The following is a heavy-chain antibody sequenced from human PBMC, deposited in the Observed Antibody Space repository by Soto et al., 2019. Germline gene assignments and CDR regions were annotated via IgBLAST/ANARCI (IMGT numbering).Heavy chain of an antibody. CDR2: IYYSGTT. CDR3: ARHRSIDYGVFFDY. Sequence: SETLSLTCTVSGGSINSYYWSWIRQPPGKGLEWIGYIYYSGTTNYIPSLKSRVTISVDRSKNQFSLNLNSVTAADTAVYYCARHRSIDYGVFFDYWGQGTLVTVSS. J-gene: IGHJ4*02. CDR1: GGSINSYY. D-gene: IGHD4-17*01. V-gene: IGHV4-59*01.